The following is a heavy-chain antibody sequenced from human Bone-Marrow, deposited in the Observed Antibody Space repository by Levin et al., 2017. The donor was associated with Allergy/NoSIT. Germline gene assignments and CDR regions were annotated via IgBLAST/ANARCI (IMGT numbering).Heavy chain of an antibody. J-gene: IGHJ4*02. Sequence: SETLSLTCTVSGGSVSSGTYYWSWIRQPPGRGLEWIWYIYYSGSTNYNPSLNNRVTISVDTSKNQFSLKLSSVTAADTSVYYCAREQYYYDSRGYALDYFDDWGQGTLVTVSS. D-gene: IGHD3-22*01. CDR1: GGSVSSGTYY. V-gene: IGHV4-61*01. CDR3: AREQYYYDSRGYALDYFDD. CDR2: IYYSGST.